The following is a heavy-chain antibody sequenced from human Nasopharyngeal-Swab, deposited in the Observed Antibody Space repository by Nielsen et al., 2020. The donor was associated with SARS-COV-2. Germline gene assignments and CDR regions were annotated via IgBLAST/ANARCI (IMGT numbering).Heavy chain of an antibody. V-gene: IGHV3-13*01. CDR3: ARAHYGGTYYYYYGMDV. CDR2: IGTAGDT. CDR1: GFTFSSYD. Sequence: GESLKISCAASGFTFSSYDMRWVRQATGKGLEWVSAIGTAGDTYYPGSVKGRFTISRENAKNSLYLQMNSLRAGDTAVYYCARAHYGGTYYYYYGMDVWGQGTTVTVSS. D-gene: IGHD4-23*01. J-gene: IGHJ6*02.